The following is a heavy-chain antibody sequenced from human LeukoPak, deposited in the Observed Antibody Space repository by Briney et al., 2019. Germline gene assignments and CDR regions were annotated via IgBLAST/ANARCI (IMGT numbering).Heavy chain of an antibody. CDR1: GFTLSRYW. CDR2: IKGDGSEK. J-gene: IGHJ4*02. Sequence: GGSLRLSCAASGFTLSRYWMSWVRQAPGKGLEWVANIKGDGSEKYYVDSVKGRITVSRDNAKNSLYLQMNSLRAEDTAFYYCARRMSFSNYWGQGTLVTVSS. D-gene: IGHD4-11*01. CDR3: ARRMSFSNY. V-gene: IGHV3-7*03.